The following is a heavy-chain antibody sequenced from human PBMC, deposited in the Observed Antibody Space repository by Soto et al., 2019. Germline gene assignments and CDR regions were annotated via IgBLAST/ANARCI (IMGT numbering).Heavy chain of an antibody. D-gene: IGHD4-17*01. CDR1: GGSFSGYY. CDR2: INHSGST. J-gene: IGHJ6*03. CDR3: ARVGTDGDYDTYYYYMDG. Sequence: SETLSLTCAVYGGSFSGYYWSWIRQPPGKGLEWIGEINHSGSTNYNPSLKSRVTISVDTSKNQFSLKLSSVTAADTAVYYCARVGTDGDYDTYYYYMDGWGKGTTVTVSS. V-gene: IGHV4-34*01.